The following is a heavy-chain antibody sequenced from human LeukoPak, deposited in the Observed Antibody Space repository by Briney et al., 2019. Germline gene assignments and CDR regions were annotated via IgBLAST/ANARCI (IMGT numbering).Heavy chain of an antibody. CDR2: ISSSSSYI. Sequence: GGFLRLSCAASGFTFSSYSMNWVRQAPGKGLEWVSSISSSSSYIYYADSVKGRFTISRDNAKNSLYLQMNSLRAEDTAVYYCARAKTYDSSGYYFSPWWFDPWGQGTLVTVSS. CDR1: GFTFSSYS. D-gene: IGHD3-22*01. V-gene: IGHV3-21*01. CDR3: ARAKTYDSSGYYFSPWWFDP. J-gene: IGHJ5*02.